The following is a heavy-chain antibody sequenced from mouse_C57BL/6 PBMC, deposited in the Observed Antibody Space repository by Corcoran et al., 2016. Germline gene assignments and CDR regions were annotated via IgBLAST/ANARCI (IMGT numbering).Heavy chain of an antibody. V-gene: IGHV1-26*01. Sequence: EGQLQQSGPELVKPGASVKISCKASGYTFTDYYMNWVKQSHGKSLEWIGDINPNNGGTSYNQKFKGKATLTVDKSSSTAYMELRSLTSEDSAVYYCAREGPFRYYGSSFAYWGQGTLVTVSA. D-gene: IGHD1-1*01. CDR2: INPNNGGT. J-gene: IGHJ3*01. CDR1: GYTFTDYY. CDR3: AREGPFRYYGSSFAY.